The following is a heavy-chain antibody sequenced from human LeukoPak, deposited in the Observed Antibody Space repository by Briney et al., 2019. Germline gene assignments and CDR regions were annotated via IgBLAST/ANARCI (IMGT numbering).Heavy chain of an antibody. CDR2: FSGGST. J-gene: IGHJ4*02. D-gene: IGHD4-23*01. Sequence: GGSLRLSCAASGFTFSSNAMSWVRQAPGKGLEWVSVFSGGSTYYAASVKGRFTISRDNSKNMVYLQMDSLRAEDTAVYYCAKEASRGGRLDFWGQGTRVTVS. CDR1: GFTFSSNA. CDR3: AKEASRGGRLDF. V-gene: IGHV3-23*01.